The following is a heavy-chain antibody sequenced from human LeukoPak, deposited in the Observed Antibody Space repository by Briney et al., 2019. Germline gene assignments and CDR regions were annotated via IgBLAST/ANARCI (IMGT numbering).Heavy chain of an antibody. D-gene: IGHD3-10*01. CDR2: IVGSGDST. J-gene: IGHJ4*02. CDR3: AKGFYFGSGSYRYFDY. V-gene: IGHV3-23*01. Sequence: QPGRSLKLSCAASGFTFNTYAMSWVRQAPGKGLEWVSTIVGSGDSTYYADSVKGRFTISRDNSKNTVYLQTNSLRAEDTAVYYCAKGFYFGSGSYRYFDYWGQGTLVTVSS. CDR1: GFTFNTYA.